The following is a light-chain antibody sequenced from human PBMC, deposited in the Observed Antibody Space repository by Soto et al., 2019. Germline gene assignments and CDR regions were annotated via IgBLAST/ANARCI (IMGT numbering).Light chain of an antibody. CDR1: QSVLYSSNNKYY. CDR2: WAS. V-gene: IGKV4-1*01. Sequence: DIVMTQSPDSLAVSLGERATINCKSSQSVLYSSNNKYYLAWYQQKPGQPPKLLLYWASTRESGVPDRFSGSGSGTDFTLTITSLQPEDVAFYYCQQYYRTPWTFGQGTKVEIK. CDR3: QQYYRTPWT. J-gene: IGKJ1*01.